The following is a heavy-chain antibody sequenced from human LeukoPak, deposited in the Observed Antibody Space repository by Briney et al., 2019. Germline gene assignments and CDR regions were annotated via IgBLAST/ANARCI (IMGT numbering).Heavy chain of an antibody. D-gene: IGHD3-22*01. V-gene: IGHV4-31*03. CDR1: GGFISSGGYY. Sequence: SETLSLTCTVSGGFISSGGYYWSWIRQHPGKGLEWIGYIYYSGSTYYNPSLKSRVTISVDTSKNQFSLKLSSVTAADTAVYYCARENYYDSSGSTYFDYWGQGTLVTVSS. CDR3: ARENYYDSSGSTYFDY. CDR2: IYYSGST. J-gene: IGHJ4*02.